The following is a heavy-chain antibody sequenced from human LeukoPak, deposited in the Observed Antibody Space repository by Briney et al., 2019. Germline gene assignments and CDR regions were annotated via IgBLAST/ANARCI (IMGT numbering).Heavy chain of an antibody. Sequence: GGSLRLSFAASGFPFSSYAMHWVRQAPGKGLEWVAVISYDGSNKYYSDSVKGRFTISRDSSKNTLYLQMNSLRAEETAVYYCARVHSSSWFLPDYWGQGTLVTVSS. D-gene: IGHD6-13*01. CDR2: ISYDGSNK. V-gene: IGHV3-30*04. CDR1: GFPFSSYA. CDR3: ARVHSSSWFLPDY. J-gene: IGHJ4*02.